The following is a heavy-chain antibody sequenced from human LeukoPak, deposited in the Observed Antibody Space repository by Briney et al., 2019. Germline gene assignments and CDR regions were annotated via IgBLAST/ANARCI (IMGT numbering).Heavy chain of an antibody. CDR3: ARSRIAVAVFDY. CDR2: IYHSGST. D-gene: IGHD6-19*01. V-gene: IGHV4-38-2*02. J-gene: IGHJ4*02. Sequence: PSETLSLTCTVSGSPISSGYYWGWIRQPPGKGLEWIGSIYHSGSTYYNPSLKSRVTISVDTSKNQFSLKLSSVTAADTAVYYCARSRIAVAVFDYWGQGTLVTVSS. CDR1: GSPISSGYY.